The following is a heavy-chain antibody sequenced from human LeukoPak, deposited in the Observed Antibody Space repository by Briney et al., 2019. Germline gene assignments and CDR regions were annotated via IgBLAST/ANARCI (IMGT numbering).Heavy chain of an antibody. Sequence: SETLSLTCTVSGGSISSYYWSWIRQPPGKGLEWIGYIYYSGSTNYNPSLKSRVTISVDTSKNQFSLKLSSVTAADTAVYYCARHGGYNSRMGLDYWGQGTLVTVSS. D-gene: IGHD5-18*01. J-gene: IGHJ4*02. V-gene: IGHV4-59*08. CDR1: GGSISSYY. CDR2: IYYSGST. CDR3: ARHGGYNSRMGLDY.